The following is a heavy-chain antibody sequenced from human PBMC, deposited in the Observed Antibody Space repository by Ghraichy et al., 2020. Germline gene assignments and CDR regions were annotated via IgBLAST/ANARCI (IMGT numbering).Heavy chain of an antibody. CDR3: AHSWPEMYYYDSSGYGGWFDP. CDR1: GFSLSTSGVG. D-gene: IGHD3-22*01. CDR2: IYWDDDK. J-gene: IGHJ5*02. Sequence: SGPTLVNPTQTLTLTCTFSGFSLSTSGVGVGWIRQPPGKALEWLALIYWDDDKRYSPSLKSRLTITKDTSKNQVVLTMTNMDPVDTATYYCAHSWPEMYYYDSSGYGGWFDPWGQGTLVTVSS. V-gene: IGHV2-5*02.